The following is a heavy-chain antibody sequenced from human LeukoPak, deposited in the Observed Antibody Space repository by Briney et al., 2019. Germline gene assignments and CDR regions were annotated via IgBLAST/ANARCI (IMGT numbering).Heavy chain of an antibody. V-gene: IGHV3-23*01. CDR1: GFTFSSYA. J-gene: IGHJ4*02. Sequence: GGSLRLSCAASGFTFSSYAMSWVRQAPGKGLEWVSAISGSGGSTYYADSVKGRVTISRDNSKNTLYLQMNSLRAEDTAVYYCAKRGMGGSSNHLDYWGQGTLVTVSS. CDR2: ISGSGGST. CDR3: AKRGMGGSSNHLDY. D-gene: IGHD3-16*01.